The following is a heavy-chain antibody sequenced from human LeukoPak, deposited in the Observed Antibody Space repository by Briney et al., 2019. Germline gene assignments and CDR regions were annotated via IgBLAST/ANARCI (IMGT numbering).Heavy chain of an antibody. D-gene: IGHD1-26*01. Sequence: GGSLRLSCAASRFTFSSYSMNWVRRAPGKGLEWVSYIYSSSSTIYYADSVKGRFTISRDNAKNSLYLQMNSLRAEDTAVYYCARGEMGATGYWGQGTLVTVSS. CDR2: IYSSSSTI. V-gene: IGHV3-48*01. CDR3: ARGEMGATGY. J-gene: IGHJ4*02. CDR1: RFTFSSYS.